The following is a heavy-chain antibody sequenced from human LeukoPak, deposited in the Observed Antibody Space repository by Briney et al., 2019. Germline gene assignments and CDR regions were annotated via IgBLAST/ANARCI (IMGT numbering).Heavy chain of an antibody. D-gene: IGHD6-13*01. CDR3: ASSPAYSSSWYAIDT. CDR1: GVIFSNYD. V-gene: IGHV3-13*01. Sequence: GGSLRLSCAASGVIFSNYDMHWVRQAAGKGLEWVSGIGTAGDTYYLGSVKGRFTISRENAKNSLYLHMNSLSAGDTAMYYCASSPAYSSSWYAIDTWGQGTLVTVSS. CDR2: IGTAGDT. J-gene: IGHJ5*02.